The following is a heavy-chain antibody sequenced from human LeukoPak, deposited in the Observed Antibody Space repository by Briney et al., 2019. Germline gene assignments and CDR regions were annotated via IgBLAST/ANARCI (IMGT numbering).Heavy chain of an antibody. V-gene: IGHV3-30*02. Sequence: GGSLRLSCAASGFTFSSYGMHWVRQALGEGLERVAFIRYDGSNKYYADSVKGRFTISRDNSKNTLYLQMNSLRAEDTAVYYCAKDPGYCSGGSCYSGRMGYWGQGTLVTVSS. CDR2: IRYDGSNK. CDR1: GFTFSSYG. J-gene: IGHJ4*02. CDR3: AKDPGYCSGGSCYSGRMGY. D-gene: IGHD2-15*01.